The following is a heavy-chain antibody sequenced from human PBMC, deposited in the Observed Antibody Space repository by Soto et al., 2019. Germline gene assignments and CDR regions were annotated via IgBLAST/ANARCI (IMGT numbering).Heavy chain of an antibody. J-gene: IGHJ6*02. V-gene: IGHV4-30-4*01. CDR2: IYYSGST. CDR1: RGSISSGDYY. D-gene: IGHD3-10*01. CDR3: ARDLIESRGSGEGGMDV. Sequence: SETLSLTCTVSRGSISSGDYYWSWIRQPPGKGLEWIGYIYYSGSTSYNPSLKSRVTISVDTSKNRFSLKLSSLPAAHRAVYYCARDLIESRGSGEGGMDVWGQGTTVTVSS.